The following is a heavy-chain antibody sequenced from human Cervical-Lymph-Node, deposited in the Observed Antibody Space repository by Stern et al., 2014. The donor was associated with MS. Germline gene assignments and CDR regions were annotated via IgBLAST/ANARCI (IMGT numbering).Heavy chain of an antibody. V-gene: IGHV5-51*01. Sequence: EVQLVESGAEVKKPGESLKISCKTSGYSFSHFWIGWVRQMPGKGLEWVGIIYPADSDTTYSPAFQGPVTISADVSISTAYLQWSSLKASDTAMYYCVRRRDSDSYDTFDIWGQGTMLTVSS. J-gene: IGHJ3*02. CDR1: GYSFSHFW. CDR3: VRRRDSDSYDTFDI. D-gene: IGHD3-22*01. CDR2: IYPADSDT.